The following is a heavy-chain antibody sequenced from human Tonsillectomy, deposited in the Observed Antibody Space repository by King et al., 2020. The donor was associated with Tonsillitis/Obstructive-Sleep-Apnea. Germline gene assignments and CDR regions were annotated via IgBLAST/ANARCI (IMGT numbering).Heavy chain of an antibody. J-gene: IGHJ6*02. D-gene: IGHD3-16*02. CDR1: GGSFSGYY. CDR2: INDSGGTNT. V-gene: IGHV4-34*01. Sequence: VQLQQWGAGLLKPSETLSLTCAVYGGSFSGYYWSWIRKPPGKGLEWIGEINDSGGTNTNYNPSLKSRVTISVDTSKNQFSLNLSSATAADTALYYCGRGSFHYNAMDVWGQGTTVTVSS. CDR3: GRGSFHYNAMDV.